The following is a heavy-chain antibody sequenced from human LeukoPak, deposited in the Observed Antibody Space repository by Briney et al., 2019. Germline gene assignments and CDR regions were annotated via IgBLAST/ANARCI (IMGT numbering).Heavy chain of an antibody. CDR2: ISAYNGNT. Sequence: GASVKVSCKASGYTFTSYGISWVRQAPGQGLEWMGWISAYNGNTNYAQKLQGRVTMTTDTSTSAAYMELRSLRSDDTAVYYCARDHVTTVTAVDVDWGQGTLVTVSS. V-gene: IGHV1-18*01. D-gene: IGHD4-17*01. J-gene: IGHJ4*02. CDR1: GYTFTSYG. CDR3: ARDHVTTVTAVDVD.